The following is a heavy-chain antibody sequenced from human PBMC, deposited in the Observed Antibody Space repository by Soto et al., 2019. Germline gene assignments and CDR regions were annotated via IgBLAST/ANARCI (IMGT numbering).Heavy chain of an antibody. D-gene: IGHD1-26*01. Sequence: EVQLVESGGGLVQPGGSLRLSCAASGFTFSTYWMHWVRQAPGKGPVWVSRISSDGRVTDYAGSVKGRCTISRDNAKTARYLQVNSRRSEYTAVYYCARAMTSVGATTKGDYWGQGALGTVSS. CDR1: GFTFSTYW. CDR2: ISSDGRVT. J-gene: IGHJ4*02. V-gene: IGHV3-74*01. CDR3: ARAMTSVGATTKGDY.